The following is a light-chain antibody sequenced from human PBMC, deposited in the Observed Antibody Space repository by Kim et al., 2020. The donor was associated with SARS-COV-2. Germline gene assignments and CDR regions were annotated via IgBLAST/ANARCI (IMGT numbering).Light chain of an antibody. Sequence: VCPGEGATLSCRASQSVNTNLAWYQQRPGQAPRLLICGASTRATGIPARFSGSGSETEFTLTISSLQSEDFAVYYCQEYNSWPPYNFGLRTKLEI. CDR2: GAS. CDR1: QSVNTN. CDR3: QEYNSWPPYN. J-gene: IGKJ2*01. V-gene: IGKV3-15*01.